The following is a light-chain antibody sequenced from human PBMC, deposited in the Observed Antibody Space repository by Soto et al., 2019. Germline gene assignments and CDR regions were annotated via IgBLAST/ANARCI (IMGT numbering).Light chain of an antibody. J-gene: IGKJ2*03. CDR2: KAS. CDR1: QSISSW. V-gene: IGKV1-5*03. Sequence: DIQMTQSPSTLSASVGDRVTITCRASQSISSWLAWYQQKPGKAPNLLIYKASTLGSGVPSRFSGGGSWTEFTLAISSLQPDDFATYYCQQHCSSSPYSFGQGTKLEIK. CDR3: QQHCSSSPYS.